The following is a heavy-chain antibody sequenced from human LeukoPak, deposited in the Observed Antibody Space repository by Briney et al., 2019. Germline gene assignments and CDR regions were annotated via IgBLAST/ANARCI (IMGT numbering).Heavy chain of an antibody. V-gene: IGHV1-69*13. Sequence: SVKVSCKASGGTFSSYAISWVRQAPGQGLEWMGGIIPIFGTANYAQKFQGRVTITADESTSTAYMELSSLRSEDTAVYYCAREVSSWGLSFPWGQGTLVTVSS. CDR1: GGTFSSYA. CDR2: IIPIFGTA. CDR3: AREVSSWGLSFP. D-gene: IGHD7-27*01. J-gene: IGHJ5*02.